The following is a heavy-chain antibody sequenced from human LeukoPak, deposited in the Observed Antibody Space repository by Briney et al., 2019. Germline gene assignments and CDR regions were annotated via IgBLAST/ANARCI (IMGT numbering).Heavy chain of an antibody. CDR3: ARDEAYAFDI. CDR1: GFPVSSNY. V-gene: IGHV3-53*01. J-gene: IGHJ3*02. CDR2: IYSGGST. Sequence: GGSLRLSCAASGFPVSSNYMSWVRQAPGKGLEWVSVIYSGGSTYYADSVKGRFTISRDNSKSTLYLQMNSLRAEDTAVYYCARDEAYAFDIWGQGTMVTVSS.